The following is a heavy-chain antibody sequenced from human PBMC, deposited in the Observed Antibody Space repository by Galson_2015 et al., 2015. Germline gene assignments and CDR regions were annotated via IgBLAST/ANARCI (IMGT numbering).Heavy chain of an antibody. V-gene: IGHV1-2*06. J-gene: IGHJ4*02. CDR1: GYTFTTYY. CDR2: INPQTGDA. Sequence: SVKVSCKASGYTFTTYYIHWVRQAPGQGLDWMGLINPQTGDAESPQKFQGRVSMTRDTSISTAFMVLSALTSDDTAVYYCARGSAIRSGYGFDFWGQGTLVSVSS. CDR3: ARGSAIRSGYGFDF. D-gene: IGHD3-10*01.